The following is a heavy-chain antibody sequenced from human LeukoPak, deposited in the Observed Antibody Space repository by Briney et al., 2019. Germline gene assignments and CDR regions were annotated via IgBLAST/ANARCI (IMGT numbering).Heavy chain of an antibody. Sequence: SETLSLTCTVSGGSISSYYWSWIRQPPGKGLEWIGYIYYSGSTNYNPSLKSRVTISVDRSKNQFSLKLSSVTAADTAVYYCARGVTPSHYYFDYWGQGTLVTVSS. V-gene: IGHV4-59*12. CDR1: GGSISSYY. D-gene: IGHD4-23*01. J-gene: IGHJ4*02. CDR2: IYYSGST. CDR3: ARGVTPSHYYFDY.